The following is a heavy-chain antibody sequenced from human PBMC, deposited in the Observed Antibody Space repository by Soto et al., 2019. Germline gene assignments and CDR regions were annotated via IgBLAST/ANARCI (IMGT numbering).Heavy chain of an antibody. CDR2: ISAHNGNT. CDR1: GYGFTTYG. V-gene: IGHV1-18*01. CDR3: ARGRYGDY. Sequence: QVHLVQSGAEVKKPGASVKVSCKGSGYGFTTYGITWVRQAPGQGLEWMAWISAHNGNTNYAQTLQGRVTVTMDTSTSTAYMELRSLRSDDTAVYYCARGRYGDYWGQGALVTVSS. J-gene: IGHJ4*02. D-gene: IGHD1-1*01.